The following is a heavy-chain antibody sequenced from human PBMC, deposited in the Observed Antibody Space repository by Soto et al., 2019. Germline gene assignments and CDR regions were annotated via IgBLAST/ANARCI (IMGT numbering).Heavy chain of an antibody. CDR2: ISGSGGST. CDR1: GFTFSSYA. V-gene: IGHV3-23*01. Sequence: GGSLRLSCAASGFTFSSYAMSWVRQAPGKGLEWVSAISGSGGSTYYADPVKGRFTXSRXXXXXXXXXXXXXXXAEDXXXXXCAKSVAVAGTSFDYWGQGTLVTVSS. J-gene: IGHJ4*02. CDR3: AKSVAVAGTSFDY. D-gene: IGHD6-19*01.